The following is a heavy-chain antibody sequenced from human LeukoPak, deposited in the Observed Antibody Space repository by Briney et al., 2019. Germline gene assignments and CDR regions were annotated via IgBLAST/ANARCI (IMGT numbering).Heavy chain of an antibody. J-gene: IGHJ4*02. V-gene: IGHV3-9*01. CDR3: AKDFSSGYYYFDY. CDR1: GFTFDDYA. Sequence: GRSLRLSCAASGFTFDDYAIHWVRQAPGKGLEWVSGINWNSGSKHYADSVKGRFTISRDNAKNSLYLQMNSLRAEDTALYYCAKDFSSGYYYFDYWGQGTRVTVSS. D-gene: IGHD3-22*01. CDR2: INWNSGSK.